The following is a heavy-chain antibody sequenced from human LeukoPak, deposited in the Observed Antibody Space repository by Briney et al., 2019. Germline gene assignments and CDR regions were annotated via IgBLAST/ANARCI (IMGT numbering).Heavy chain of an antibody. J-gene: IGHJ5*02. D-gene: IGHD2-15*01. V-gene: IGHV4-59*02. Sequence: SETLALTCSVSGGSVTSYYWNWVRQTPGKGLEWIGYISSSETTDYGPSFKSRVTMSLDTSKNQFSLRLSSVTAADTGVYYCARGYCSDERCPVFPSWGQGTLVTVSS. CDR2: ISSSETT. CDR3: ARGYCSDERCPVFPS. CDR1: GGSVTSYY.